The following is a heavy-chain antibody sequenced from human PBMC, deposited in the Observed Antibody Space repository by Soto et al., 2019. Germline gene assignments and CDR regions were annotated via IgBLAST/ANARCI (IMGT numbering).Heavy chain of an antibody. CDR1: GGSIRSYY. J-gene: IGHJ4*02. CDR3: ARHWHDLSVGY. Sequence: PSETLSLTCTVSGGSIRSYYWSWIRQSPGKGLEWIGYIYDRGSTNYNPSLKSRVTTSVDTSKNKFSLKLSSVTAADTAVYYCARHWHDLSVGYWAPGTLVTVSS. CDR2: IYDRGST. V-gene: IGHV4-59*08. D-gene: IGHD1-1*01.